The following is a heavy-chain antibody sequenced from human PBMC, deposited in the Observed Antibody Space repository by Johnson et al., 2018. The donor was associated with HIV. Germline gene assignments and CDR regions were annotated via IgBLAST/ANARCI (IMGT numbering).Heavy chain of an antibody. Sequence: QVQLVESGGGLVQPGGSLRLSCAASGFTFSSYAMHWVRQAPGKGLEWVAVISYDGSNKYYADSVKGRFPISRDNSKNTLYLQMNSLKTEDTAVYYCTTGVLLLWFGESPGAFDIWGQGTMVTVSS. CDR1: GFTFSSYA. D-gene: IGHD3-10*01. CDR2: ISYDGSNK. V-gene: IGHV3-30*04. CDR3: TTGVLLLWFGESPGAFDI. J-gene: IGHJ3*02.